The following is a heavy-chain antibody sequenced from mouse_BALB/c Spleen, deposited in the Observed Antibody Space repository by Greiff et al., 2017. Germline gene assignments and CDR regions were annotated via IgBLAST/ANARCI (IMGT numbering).Heavy chain of an antibody. V-gene: IGHV1-9*01. Sequence: QVQLQQSGAELTKPGASVKISCKATGYTFSSYWIEWVKQRPGHGLEWIGEILPGSGSTNYNEKFKGKATLTADTSSNTAYMQLSSLTSEDSDVCDRARESQGAMDYWGQGTSVTVSS. J-gene: IGHJ4*01. CDR2: ILPGSGST. D-gene: IGHD6-2*01. CDR1: GYTFSSYW. CDR3: ARESQGAMDY.